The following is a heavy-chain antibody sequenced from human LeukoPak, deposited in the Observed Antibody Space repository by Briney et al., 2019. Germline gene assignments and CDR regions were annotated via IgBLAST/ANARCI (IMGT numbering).Heavy chain of an antibody. Sequence: GGSLRLSCAASGFTFSSYGIHWVRQAPGKGLEWLSYISLTTDFIYYSDSVKGRFTISRDNAKNSMYLQMNSLRAEDTAVYYCAREPVYSNSWGAFDIWGQGTMVTVSS. CDR3: AREPVYSNSWGAFDI. CDR2: ISLTTDFI. J-gene: IGHJ3*02. V-gene: IGHV3-48*01. CDR1: GFTFSSYG. D-gene: IGHD2/OR15-2a*01.